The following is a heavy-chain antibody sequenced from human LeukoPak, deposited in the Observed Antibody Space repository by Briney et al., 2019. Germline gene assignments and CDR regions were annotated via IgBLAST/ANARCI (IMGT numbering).Heavy chain of an antibody. V-gene: IGHV4-4*07. Sequence: SETLSLTCTVSGGSISSYYWSWIRQPAGKGLEWIGRIYTSGSTNYNPSLKSRVTMSVDTSKNQFSLKLSSVTAADTAVYYCARELEHERYDAFDIWGQGTMVTVSS. CDR3: ARELEHERYDAFDI. CDR2: IYTSGST. J-gene: IGHJ3*02. CDR1: GGSISSYY. D-gene: IGHD1/OR15-1a*01.